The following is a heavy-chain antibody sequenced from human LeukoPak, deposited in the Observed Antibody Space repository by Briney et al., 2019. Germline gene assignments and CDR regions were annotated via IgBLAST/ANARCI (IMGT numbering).Heavy chain of an antibody. V-gene: IGHV1-2*02. CDR3: ARDPGQLVLGGDNWFDP. CDR1: GYTFTGYY. D-gene: IGHD6-13*01. Sequence: ASVKVSCKASGYTFTGYYMHWVRQAPGQGLEWMGWINPNSGGTNYAQKFQGRVTMTRDTSISTAYMELSRLRSDDTAVYYCARDPGQLVLGGDNWFDPWGQGTLVTVSS. J-gene: IGHJ5*02. CDR2: INPNSGGT.